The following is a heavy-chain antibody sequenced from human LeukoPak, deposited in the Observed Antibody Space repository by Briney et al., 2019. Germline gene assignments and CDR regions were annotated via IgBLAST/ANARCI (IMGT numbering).Heavy chain of an antibody. CDR2: ISSSSSYI. V-gene: IGHV3-21*01. CDR1: GFTFSNAW. CDR3: ARGTYGSGSYVMGV. D-gene: IGHD3-10*01. J-gene: IGHJ6*04. Sequence: GGSLRLSCAASGFTFSNAWMSWVRQAPGKGLELVSSISSSSSYIYYADSVKGRFTISRDNAKNSLYLQMNSLRAEDTAVYYCARGTYGSGSYVMGVWAKGTTVTVSS.